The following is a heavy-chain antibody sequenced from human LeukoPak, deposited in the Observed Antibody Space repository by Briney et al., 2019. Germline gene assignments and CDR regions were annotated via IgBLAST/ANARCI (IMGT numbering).Heavy chain of an antibody. CDR2: IYYSGST. V-gene: IGHV4-31*03. Sequence: SETLSLTCTVSGGSISGGGYYWSWIRQHPGKGLEWIGYIYYSGSTYYNPSLKSRVTISVDTSKNQFSLKLSSVTAADTAVYYCARDRGSSWSGDAFDIWGQGTMVTVSS. J-gene: IGHJ3*02. CDR1: GGSISGGGYY. CDR3: ARDRGSSWSGDAFDI. D-gene: IGHD6-13*01.